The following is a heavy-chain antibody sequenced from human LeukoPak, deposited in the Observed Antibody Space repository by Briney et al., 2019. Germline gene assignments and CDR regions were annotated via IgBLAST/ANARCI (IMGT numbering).Heavy chain of an antibody. CDR2: ISGSGGST. CDR3: AKEQEVIVVVVAATPFDY. J-gene: IGHJ4*02. V-gene: IGHV3-23*01. CDR1: GFTFSSYA. D-gene: IGHD2-15*01. Sequence: GGSLRLSCAASGFTFSSYAMSWVRQAPGKGLEWVSAISGSGGSTYYADSVKGRFTISRDNSKNTLYLQMNSLRAEDTAVYYCAKEQEVIVVVVAATPFDYWGQGTLVNVSS.